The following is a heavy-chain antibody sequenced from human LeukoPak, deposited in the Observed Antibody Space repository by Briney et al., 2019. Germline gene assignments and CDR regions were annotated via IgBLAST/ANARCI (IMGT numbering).Heavy chain of an antibody. D-gene: IGHD1-26*01. CDR1: GGSISSYY. J-gene: IGHJ6*03. V-gene: IGHV4-34*01. Sequence: SETLSLTCTVSGGSISSYYWSRIRQPPGKGLEWIGEINHSGSTNYNPSLKSRVTISVDTSKNQFSLKLSSVTAADTAVYYCASSKGGSYYRYYYYYMDVWGKGTTVTVSS. CDR2: INHSGST. CDR3: ASSKGGSYYRYYYYYMDV.